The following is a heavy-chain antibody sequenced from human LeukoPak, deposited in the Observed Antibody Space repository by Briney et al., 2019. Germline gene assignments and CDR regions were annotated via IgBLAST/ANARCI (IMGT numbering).Heavy chain of an antibody. CDR3: ARDPGGGIVGATFRSLNY. CDR1: GFTFSSFE. D-gene: IGHD1-26*01. CDR2: ISSSGRTT. J-gene: IGHJ4*02. Sequence: GGSLRLSCAASGFTFSSFEMNWVRQAPGKGLEWVSYISSSGRTTYYADSVKGRFTISRDNAKKSLYLQMNSLRAEDTAVYYCARDPGGGIVGATFRSLNYWGQGTLVTVSS. V-gene: IGHV3-48*03.